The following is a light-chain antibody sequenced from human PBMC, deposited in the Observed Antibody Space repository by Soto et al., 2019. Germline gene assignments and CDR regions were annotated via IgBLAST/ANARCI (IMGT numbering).Light chain of an antibody. CDR1: QSVLYSANNKNY. CDR3: QQYYETRVT. V-gene: IGKV4-1*01. Sequence: DIVMTQSPDSLAVSLGERATINCKSSQSVLYSANNKNYLAWYQQKSGQPPKLLIYWASTRESGVPDRFSGSGSGTDFTLTISSLQAEDVAVYYCQQYYETRVTFGGGTKVEI. CDR2: WAS. J-gene: IGKJ4*01.